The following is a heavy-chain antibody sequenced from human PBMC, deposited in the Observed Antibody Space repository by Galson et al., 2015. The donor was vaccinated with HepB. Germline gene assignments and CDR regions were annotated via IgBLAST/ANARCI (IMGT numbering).Heavy chain of an antibody. CDR3: ASLLIRDGYNYDYFDY. CDR1: GGTLSSYA. Sequence: SVKVSCKASGGTLSSYAISWVRQAPGQGLEWMGGIIPISGIANYAQKFQDRVTIIADESTSTAYMELSSLRSEDTAVYYCASLLIRDGYNYDYFDYWGQGTLVTVSS. J-gene: IGHJ4*02. D-gene: IGHD5-24*01. CDR2: IIPISGIA. V-gene: IGHV1-69*13.